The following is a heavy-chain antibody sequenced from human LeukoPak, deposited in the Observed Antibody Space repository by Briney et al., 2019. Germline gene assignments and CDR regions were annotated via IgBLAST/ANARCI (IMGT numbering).Heavy chain of an antibody. V-gene: IGHV1-46*01. J-gene: IGHJ4*02. D-gene: IGHD3-16*01. CDR3: ARDNDSRDPPHFDY. CDR1: GYTFTSYY. Sequence: ASVKVSCKASGYTFTSYYIHWVRQAPGQGLEWMGIINPSGGGTSYAQRFQGRVTMTRDTSTSTVYMELNSLRSEDTAVYYCARDNDSRDPPHFDYWGQGTLVTVSS. CDR2: INPSGGGT.